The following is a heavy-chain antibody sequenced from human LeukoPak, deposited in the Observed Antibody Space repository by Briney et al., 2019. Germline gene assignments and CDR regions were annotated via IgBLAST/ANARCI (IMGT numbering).Heavy chain of an antibody. CDR1: GFTFSSYA. J-gene: IGHJ5*02. V-gene: IGHV3-66*02. CDR3: ARAESP. Sequence: AGGSLRLSCAASGFTFSSYAMSWVRQAPGKGLEWVSVIYSGGSTYYADSVKGRFTISRDNSKNTLYLQMNSLRAEDTAVYYCARAESPWGQGTLVTVSS. CDR2: IYSGGST.